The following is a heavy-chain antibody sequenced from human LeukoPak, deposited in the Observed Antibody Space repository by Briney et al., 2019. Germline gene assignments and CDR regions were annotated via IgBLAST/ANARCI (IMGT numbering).Heavy chain of an antibody. Sequence: GGSLRLSCAASGFTFSSYAMIWVRQAPGKGLEWVSAISGSDSNTYYADSVKGRFTISRDNAKNTLYLQMNSLRAEDTAVYCWAKAMCLISGYSSYYFDYGGQGILDIVSS. CDR2: ISGSDSNT. CDR1: GFTFSSYA. CDR3: AKAMCLISGYSSYYFDY. V-gene: IGHV3-23*01. J-gene: IGHJ4*02. D-gene: IGHD3-22*01.